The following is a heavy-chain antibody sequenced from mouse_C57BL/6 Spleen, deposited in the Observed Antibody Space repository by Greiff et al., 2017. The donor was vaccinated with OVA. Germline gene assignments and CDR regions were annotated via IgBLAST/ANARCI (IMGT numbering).Heavy chain of an antibody. CDR2: IDPENGDT. J-gene: IGHJ1*03. CDR3: TTSYYGNYAWYFDV. V-gene: IGHV14-4*01. CDR1: GFNIKDDY. Sequence: EVQLVESGAELVRPGASVKLSCTASGFNIKDDYMHWVKQRPEQGLEWIGWIDPENGDTEYASKFQGKATITADTSSNTAYLQLSSLTSEDTAVYYCTTSYYGNYAWYFDVWGTGTTVTVSS. D-gene: IGHD2-10*01.